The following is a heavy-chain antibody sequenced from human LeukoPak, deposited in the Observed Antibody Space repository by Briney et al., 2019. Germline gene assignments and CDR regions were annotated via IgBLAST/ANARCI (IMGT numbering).Heavy chain of an antibody. J-gene: IGHJ6*02. V-gene: IGHV7-4-1*02. CDR2: INTNTGNP. CDR1: GYTFTSYA. Sequence: ASVKVSCKASGYTFTSYAMNWVRQAPGQGLEWMGWINTNTGNPTYAQGFTGRFVFSLDTSVSTAYLQISSLKAEDTAVYYCARDPYYDILTGYYKRARNYYYYYGMDVWGQGTTVTVSS. CDR3: ARDPYYDILTGYYKRARNYYYYYGMDV. D-gene: IGHD3-9*01.